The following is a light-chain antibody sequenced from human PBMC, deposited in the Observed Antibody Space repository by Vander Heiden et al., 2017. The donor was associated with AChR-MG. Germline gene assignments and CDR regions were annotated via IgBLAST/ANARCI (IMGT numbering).Light chain of an antibody. CDR3: QSYDSSLRVVV. CDR2: VNS. J-gene: IGLJ2*01. V-gene: IGLV1-40*01. CDR1: SSNIGADYD. Sequence: QSVLTQPPSVSGAPGQRVTTSCTGSSSNIGADYDVPWYQQLPGTAPKLLIYVNSNRPSGVPDRFSGSKSGTSASLAITGLQAEDEAGYYCQSYDSSLRVVVFGGGTKLTVL.